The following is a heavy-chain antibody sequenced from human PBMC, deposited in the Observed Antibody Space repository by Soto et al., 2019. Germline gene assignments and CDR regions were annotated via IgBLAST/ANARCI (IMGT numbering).Heavy chain of an antibody. Sequence: PSETLSLTCTVSGGSISSSSYYWGWIRQPPGKGLEWIGSIYYSGSTYYNPSPKSRVTISVDTSKNQFSMKLSSVTAADTAVYYFARSNYDILTGYYTSVGYYYYYGMDVWGQGTTVT. CDR1: GGSISSSSYY. D-gene: IGHD3-9*01. CDR2: IYYSGST. J-gene: IGHJ6*02. V-gene: IGHV4-39*01. CDR3: ARSNYDILTGYYTSVGYYYYYGMDV.